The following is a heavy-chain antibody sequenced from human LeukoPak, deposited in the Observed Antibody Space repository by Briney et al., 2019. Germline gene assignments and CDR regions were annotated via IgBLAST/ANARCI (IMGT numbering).Heavy chain of an antibody. V-gene: IGHV1-2*02. Sequence: ASVKVSCKASGYTFTNYGISWVRQAPGQGLEWMGWISPNSGGTNYAQKFQGRVTMTRDTSISTAYMELSRLRSDDTAVYYCARDGGFRNYDFWSGPHDAFDIWGRGTMVTVSS. D-gene: IGHD3-3*01. J-gene: IGHJ3*02. CDR3: ARDGGFRNYDFWSGPHDAFDI. CDR1: GYTFTNYG. CDR2: ISPNSGGT.